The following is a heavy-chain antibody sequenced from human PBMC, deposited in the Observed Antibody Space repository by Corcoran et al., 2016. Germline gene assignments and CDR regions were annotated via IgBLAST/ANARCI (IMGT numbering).Heavy chain of an antibody. D-gene: IGHD2-2*01. Sequence: QVQLQQLGAGLLKPSETLSLTCAVYGGSFSGYYWSWIRQPPGKGLEWIGEINHSGSTNYNPSLKSRVTISVDTSKNQFSLKLSSVTAADTAVYYCARRGTTTYYYGMDVWGQGTTVTVSS. CDR1: GGSFSGYY. CDR3: ARRGTTTYYYGMDV. CDR2: INHSGST. V-gene: IGHV4-34*01. J-gene: IGHJ6*02.